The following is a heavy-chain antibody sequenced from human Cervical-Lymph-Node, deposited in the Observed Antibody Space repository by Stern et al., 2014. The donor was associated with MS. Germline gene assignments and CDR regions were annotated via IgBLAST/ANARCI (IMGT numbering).Heavy chain of an antibody. V-gene: IGHV1-2*06. CDR3: ARDGEPYYYGAGTYVDYYYGMDV. J-gene: IGHJ6*02. Sequence: VQLVESGTEVMQPGASVKVSCKASGYTFNVYYIHWVRQAPGQGLEWMGRINLNSGATNHAQKFQGRVTMTRDTSISTAYMELSRLRSDDTAMYYCARDGEPYYYGAGTYVDYYYGMDVWGQGTTVTVSS. CDR1: GYTFNVYY. CDR2: INLNSGAT. D-gene: IGHD3-10*01.